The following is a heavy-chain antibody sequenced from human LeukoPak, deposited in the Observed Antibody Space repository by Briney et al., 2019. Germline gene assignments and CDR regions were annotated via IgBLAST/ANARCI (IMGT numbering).Heavy chain of an antibody. CDR3: AKDRPIPGQLHGGVLD. V-gene: IGHV3-9*01. CDR2: LSWSSNSI. J-gene: IGHJ4*02. Sequence: GRSLRLSCVASGFRFEDYAMHWVRQVPGKGLEWVSGLSWSSNSIVYADSVKGRFTISRDNAKNSLFLQMNSLRPEDTALYYCAKDRPIPGQLHGGVLDWGQGTLVTVSS. CDR1: GFRFEDYA. D-gene: IGHD2-2*01.